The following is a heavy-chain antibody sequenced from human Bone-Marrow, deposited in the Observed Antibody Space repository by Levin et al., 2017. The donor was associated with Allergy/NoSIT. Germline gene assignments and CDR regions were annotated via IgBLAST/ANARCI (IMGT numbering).Heavy chain of an antibody. CDR3: AREDSIEVVPGSIGAFHI. J-gene: IGHJ3*02. V-gene: IGHV4-59*01. CDR2: IFYDGST. D-gene: IGHD2-2*01. CDR1: GGSLRSYF. Sequence: GSLRLSCSVSGGSLRSYFWSWIRQPPGKGLEWIGYIFYDGSTHYNPSLKSRVTISIDTSKNQFSLNLNSLTAADSGIYYCAREDSIEVVPGSIGAFHIWGQGTMVTVSS.